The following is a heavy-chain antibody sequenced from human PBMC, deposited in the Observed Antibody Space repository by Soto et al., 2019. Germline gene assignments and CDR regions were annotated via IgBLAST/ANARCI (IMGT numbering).Heavy chain of an antibody. CDR3: FKDIISDYYDSSGYYYG. D-gene: IGHD3-22*01. V-gene: IGHV3-64D*06. Sequence: SFRLFWSGSRFIFSLYAIHWARQAPGKGLEYVSFISIDGSRTHYADSVKGRFTISRDNSKNTQYLQMSSLRPEDTDVYYFFKDIISDYYDSSGYYYG. CDR2: ISIDGSRT. J-gene: IGHJ6*01. CDR1: RFIFSLYA.